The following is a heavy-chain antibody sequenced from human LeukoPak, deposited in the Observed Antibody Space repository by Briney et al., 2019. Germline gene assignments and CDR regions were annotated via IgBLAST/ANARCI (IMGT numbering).Heavy chain of an antibody. J-gene: IGHJ6*03. CDR3: ARELTGYSSGWYTSQNYYYYMDV. Sequence: ASVKVSCKASGYTFTSYYMHWVRQAPGQGLEWMGIINPSGGSTSYAQKFQGRVTMTRDMSTSTVYMELSSLRSEDTAVYYCARELTGYSSGWYTSQNYYYYMDVWGKGTTVTVSS. V-gene: IGHV1-46*01. CDR1: GYTFTSYY. D-gene: IGHD6-19*01. CDR2: INPSGGST.